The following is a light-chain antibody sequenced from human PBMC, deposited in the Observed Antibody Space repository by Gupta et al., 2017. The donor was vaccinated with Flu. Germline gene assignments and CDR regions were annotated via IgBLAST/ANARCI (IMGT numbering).Light chain of an antibody. CDR3: QNWGTGIGV. CDR2: LNSNGSH. CDR1: SGHSTYA. V-gene: IGLV4-69*01. Sequence: QVVLTQSPSASASLGASVKLTCTLSSGHSTYAIAWHQQQPKKGPRYLMNLNSNGSHSKGDGIPDRFSGSSSGAARSLTISSLQSEDEADYYCQNWGTGIGVFGGGTKLTVL. J-gene: IGLJ3*02.